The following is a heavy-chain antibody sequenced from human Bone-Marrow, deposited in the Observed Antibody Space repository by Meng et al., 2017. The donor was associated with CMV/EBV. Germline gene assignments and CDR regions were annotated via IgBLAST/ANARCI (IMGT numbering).Heavy chain of an antibody. CDR2: INHSGST. Sequence: SETLSLICAVYGGSFSGYYWSWIRQPPGKGLEWIGEINHSGSTNYNPSLKIRVTISVDTSKNQFSLKLSSVTAADTAVYYCARGHPSSSGWYRDYWGQGTLVTVSS. J-gene: IGHJ4*02. D-gene: IGHD6-19*01. CDR3: ARGHPSSSGWYRDY. CDR1: GGSFSGYY. V-gene: IGHV4-34*01.